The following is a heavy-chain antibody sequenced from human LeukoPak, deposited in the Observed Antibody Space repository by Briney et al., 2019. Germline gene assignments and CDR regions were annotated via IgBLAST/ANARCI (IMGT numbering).Heavy chain of an antibody. CDR3: VRLYGYYYSYMDV. V-gene: IGHV3-7*01. J-gene: IGHJ6*03. D-gene: IGHD2-8*01. CDR1: GFTFSDYT. Sequence: GGSLRLSCEGTGFTFSDYTMTWVRQAPGKGLEWMANIKEDGSEKYYLHSVKGRFTISRDNVKNSLYLQMSSVRAEDAAVYFCVRLYGYYYSYMDVWGKGTTVTVSS. CDR2: IKEDGSEK.